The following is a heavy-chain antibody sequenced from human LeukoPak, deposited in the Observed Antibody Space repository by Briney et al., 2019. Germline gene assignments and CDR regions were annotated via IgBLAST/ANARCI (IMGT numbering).Heavy chain of an antibody. J-gene: IGHJ3*02. CDR2: IYYSGST. Sequence: PSETLSLTCTVFGGSISSGGYYWSWIRQHPGKGLEWIGYIYYSGSTYYNPSLKSRVTISVDTSKNQFSLKLSSVTAADTAVYYCARGGGRLGRDAFDIWGQGTMVTVSS. V-gene: IGHV4-31*03. CDR3: ARGGGRLGRDAFDI. CDR1: GGSISSGGYY.